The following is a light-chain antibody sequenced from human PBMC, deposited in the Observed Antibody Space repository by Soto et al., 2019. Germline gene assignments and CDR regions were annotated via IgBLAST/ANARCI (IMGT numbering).Light chain of an antibody. CDR1: QTISSW. Sequence: DIQMTQSPSTLSGSVWDRVTITCRASQTISSWLAWYQQKPGEAPKLLIYKASTLKSGVPSRFSGSGSGTEFTLTISSLQPDDFATYYCQHYNSYSEAFGQGTKVDNK. J-gene: IGKJ1*01. CDR3: QHYNSYSEA. V-gene: IGKV1-5*03. CDR2: KAS.